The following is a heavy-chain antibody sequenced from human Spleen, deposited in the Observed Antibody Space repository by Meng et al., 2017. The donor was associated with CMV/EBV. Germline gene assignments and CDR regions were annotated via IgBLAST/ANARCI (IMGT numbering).Heavy chain of an antibody. CDR3: AHIRPPYYYGSGGYYGSLYYYNGMDV. Sequence: SGPTLANPTQTLTLTCPFSGLSLRTRGVGVGWIRQPPGKALEWLALIYWNDDKRYSPSLKSRLTITKDTSKNQFVLTMTNMDPVDTATYYCAHIRPPYYYGSGGYYGSLYYYNGMDVWGQGTTVTVSS. J-gene: IGHJ6*02. CDR1: GLSLRTRGVG. V-gene: IGHV2-5*01. CDR2: IYWNDDK. D-gene: IGHD3-10*01.